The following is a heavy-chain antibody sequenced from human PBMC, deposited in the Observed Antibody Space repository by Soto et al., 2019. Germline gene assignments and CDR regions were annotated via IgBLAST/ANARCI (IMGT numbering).Heavy chain of an antibody. Sequence: LRLSCAASGFTFDSYAMSWVRQAPGKGLEWVSAISGSGGSTYYADSVKGRFTISRDNSKNTLYLQMNSLRAEDTALYYCAKYSSSSYYFDYWGQGTLVTVSS. D-gene: IGHD6-6*01. V-gene: IGHV3-23*01. J-gene: IGHJ4*02. CDR2: ISGSGGST. CDR1: GFTFDSYA. CDR3: AKYSSSSYYFDY.